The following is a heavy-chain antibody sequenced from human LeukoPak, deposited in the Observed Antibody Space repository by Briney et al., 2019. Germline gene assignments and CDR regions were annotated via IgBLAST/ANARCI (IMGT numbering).Heavy chain of an antibody. Sequence: ASVKVSCKASGYTFTGYYMHWVRQAPGRGLEWMGWINPNSGDTNYAQNFQGRVTMTRDTSIRTAYLELSGLRSDDTAVYYCAKNPYEYYFDYWGQGTLVTVSS. CDR1: GYTFTGYY. D-gene: IGHD5-12*01. CDR3: AKNPYEYYFDY. J-gene: IGHJ4*02. CDR2: INPNSGDT. V-gene: IGHV1-2*02.